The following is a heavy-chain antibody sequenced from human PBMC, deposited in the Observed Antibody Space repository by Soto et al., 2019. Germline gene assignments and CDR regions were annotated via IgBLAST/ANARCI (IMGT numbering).Heavy chain of an antibody. CDR1: GYTFTSYY. CDR3: AKNGQPPYYYYGLDV. J-gene: IGHJ6*02. Sequence: ASVKVSCKASGYTFTSYYMHWVRQAPGQGLEWMGIINPSDGSTRYAQKFQGRVTMTIDTSTETVYMELRSLTSDDTALYYCAKNGQPPYYYYGLDVWGQGTKVTVSS. D-gene: IGHD1-1*01. CDR2: INPSDGST. V-gene: IGHV1-46*01.